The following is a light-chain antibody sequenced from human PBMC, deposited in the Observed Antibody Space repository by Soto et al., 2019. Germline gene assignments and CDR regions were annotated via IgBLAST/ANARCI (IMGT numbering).Light chain of an antibody. CDR2: GAS. Sequence: IVLTQCAGTRSLSPGEGATLACRASQIVNNDYLAWYQQKPGQAPRLLIYGASKRATGIPDRFSGSGSGTDFTLTISRLEPEDFAVYYCHQYSNLPVTFGGGTKVDIK. V-gene: IGKV3-20*01. CDR1: QIVNNDY. CDR3: HQYSNLPVT. J-gene: IGKJ4*01.